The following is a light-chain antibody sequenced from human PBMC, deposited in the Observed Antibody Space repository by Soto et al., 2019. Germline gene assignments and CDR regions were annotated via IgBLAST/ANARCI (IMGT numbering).Light chain of an antibody. V-gene: IGKV3-20*01. Sequence: EIVLAQSPGTLSLSPGERATLSCRASQSVSSNYLAWYQQKPGQAPRLLIYAASSRATGIPDRFSGSGSGQNFPLTSRRLVPEDVPVYQCRQFDNSRGTFGPGAHVE. CDR1: QSVSSNY. J-gene: IGKJ1*01. CDR2: AAS. CDR3: RQFDNSRGT.